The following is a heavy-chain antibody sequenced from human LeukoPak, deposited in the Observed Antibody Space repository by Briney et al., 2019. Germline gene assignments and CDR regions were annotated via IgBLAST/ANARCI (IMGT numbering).Heavy chain of an antibody. CDR3: AREPEGDDFWSGYYTGAFDI. CDR1: GGSISSSNYY. CDR2: MYYSGSI. D-gene: IGHD3-3*01. J-gene: IGHJ3*02. V-gene: IGHV4-39*07. Sequence: SETLSPTCTVSGGSISSSNYYWVWIRQPPSKGLEWIGSMYYSGSIFYNPSLKSRVTISINTSKNQFSLKVSSVTAADTAVYYCAREPEGDDFWSGYYTGAFDIWGQGTMVTVSS.